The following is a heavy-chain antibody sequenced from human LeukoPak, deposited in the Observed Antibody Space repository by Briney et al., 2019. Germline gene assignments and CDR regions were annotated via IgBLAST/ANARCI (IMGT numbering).Heavy chain of an antibody. J-gene: IGHJ4*02. D-gene: IGHD6-13*01. CDR2: ISYDGSNK. CDR3: AREMTGYSSSAIDY. V-gene: IGHV3-30*04. Sequence: GGSLRLPCAASGFTFSSYAMHWVRQAPGKGLEWVAVISYDGSNKYYADSVKGRFTISRDNAKNSLYLQMNSLRAEDTAVYYCAREMTGYSSSAIDYWGQGTLVTVSS. CDR1: GFTFSSYA.